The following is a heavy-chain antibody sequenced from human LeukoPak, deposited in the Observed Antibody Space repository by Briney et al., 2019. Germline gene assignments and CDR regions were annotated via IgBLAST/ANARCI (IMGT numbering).Heavy chain of an antibody. CDR3: AISIHGGHYYYYYYMDV. Sequence: GASVKVSCKASGYTFTGYYMHWVRQAPGQGLEWMGWINPNSGGTNYAQKFQGRVTMTRDTSISTAYMELSRLRSDDTAVYYCAISIHGGHYYYYYYMDVWGKGTTVTVSS. CDR1: GYTFTGYY. V-gene: IGHV1-2*02. J-gene: IGHJ6*03. CDR2: INPNSGGT. D-gene: IGHD3-10*01.